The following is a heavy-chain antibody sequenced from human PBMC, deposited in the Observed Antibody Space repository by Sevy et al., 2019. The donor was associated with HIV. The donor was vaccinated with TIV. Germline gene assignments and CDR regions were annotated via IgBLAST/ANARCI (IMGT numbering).Heavy chain of an antibody. V-gene: IGHV3-74*01. J-gene: IGHJ5*02. CDR1: GFTFRSLW. CDR2: INSDGSST. Sequence: GGSLRLSCAASGFTFRSLWMPWVRQAPGKGLVWVSRINSDGSSTSYADSVKGRFTITGDNAKNTLYLQINSLRAGDRAVYYCARARYSGSYEAWGQGTLVTVSS. D-gene: IGHD1-26*01. CDR3: ARARYSGSYEA.